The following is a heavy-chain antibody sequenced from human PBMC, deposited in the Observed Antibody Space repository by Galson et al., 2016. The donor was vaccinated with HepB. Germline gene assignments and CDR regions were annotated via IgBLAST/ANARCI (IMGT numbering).Heavy chain of an antibody. CDR1: GFVFSNFG. D-gene: IGHD1-1*01. CDR3: AKERLVRRIFDH. CDR2: ISTRRTT. V-gene: IGHV3-23*01. Sequence: SLRLSCAASGFVFSNFGLRWVRQAPGKGLEWVASISTRRTTYYSDSVQGRFTIPRDNSNNTLYLQMNGLRAEDTAVYYCAKERLVRRIFDHWGQGTLLTVPS. J-gene: IGHJ4*02.